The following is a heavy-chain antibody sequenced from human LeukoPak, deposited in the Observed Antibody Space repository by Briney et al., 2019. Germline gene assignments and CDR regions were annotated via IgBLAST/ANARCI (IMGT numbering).Heavy chain of an antibody. CDR2: INWNGGSR. Sequence: PGGSLRLSCAVSGFTFDDYGMSWVRQAPGKGLEWVSGINWNGGSRGYADSLKGRFTISRDNAKNSLYLQMNSLRAEDTALYYCARDPPDNWNFEYNWFDPWGQGTLVTVSS. CDR3: ARDPPDNWNFEYNWFDP. D-gene: IGHD1-1*01. J-gene: IGHJ5*02. V-gene: IGHV3-20*04. CDR1: GFTFDDYG.